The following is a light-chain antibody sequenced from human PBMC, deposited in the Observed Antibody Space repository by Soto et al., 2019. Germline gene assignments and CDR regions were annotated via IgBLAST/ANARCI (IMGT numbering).Light chain of an antibody. CDR2: KIS. CDR1: QSLVNSDGNTY. Sequence: DIVMTQTPLSSPVTLGQPASISCRSSQSLVNSDGNTYLSWLQQRPGQPPRLLIYKISNRVSGVPDRFSGSGAGTDFTLKISRVEAEDVGVSYCMQATHFPTFGQGTKLEIK. J-gene: IGKJ2*01. CDR3: MQATHFPT. V-gene: IGKV2-24*01.